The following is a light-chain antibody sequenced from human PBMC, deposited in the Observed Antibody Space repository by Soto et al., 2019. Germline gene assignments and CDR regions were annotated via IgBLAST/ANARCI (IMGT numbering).Light chain of an antibody. V-gene: IGLV6-57*02. CDR1: SGRIASNY. CDR2: EDN. CDR3: QSYDSSTVV. Sequence: NFMLTQPHSVSEAPGQTVTISCTGSSGRIASNYVQWYQQRPGPAPTTVMYEDNQRPSGDPDRFSGSIDSSSNSASLTISGVKTEDEADYYCQSYDSSTVVFGGGTKLTVL. J-gene: IGLJ2*01.